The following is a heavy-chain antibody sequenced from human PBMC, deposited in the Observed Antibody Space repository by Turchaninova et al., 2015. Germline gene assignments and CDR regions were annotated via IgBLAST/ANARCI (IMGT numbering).Heavy chain of an antibody. D-gene: IGHD2-15*01. CDR1: GNTFPTYC. V-gene: IGHV7-4-1*02. CDR2: INTDTGDP. J-gene: IGHJ4*02. Sequence: QVQLVKSGSELKKPGASVRVSCQASGNTFPTYCMNWVRQAPGQGLEWMRWINTDTGDPTYAQCFTGRFVFSLDISVSTAYLQISNLKAEDTAVYYCARSSRHCSGGSCYYFDYWGQGTLVTVSS. CDR3: ARSSRHCSGGSCYYFDY.